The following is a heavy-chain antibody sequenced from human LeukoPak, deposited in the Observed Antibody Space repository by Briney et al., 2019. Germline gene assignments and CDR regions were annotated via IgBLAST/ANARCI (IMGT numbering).Heavy chain of an antibody. J-gene: IGHJ3*02. CDR2: ISGSGGST. Sequence: GASLRLSCAASGFIFSSYAMSWVRQAPGKGLEWVSAISGSGGSTYYADSVKGRFTISRDNSKNTLYLQMNSLRAEDTAVYYSAKDIVVVVAATHDAFDIWGQGTMVTVSS. CDR3: AKDIVVVVAATHDAFDI. D-gene: IGHD2-15*01. V-gene: IGHV3-23*01. CDR1: GFIFSSYA.